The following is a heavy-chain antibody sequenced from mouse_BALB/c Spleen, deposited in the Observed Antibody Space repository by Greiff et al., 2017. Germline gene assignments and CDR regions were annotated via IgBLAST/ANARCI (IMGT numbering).Heavy chain of an antibody. V-gene: IGHV5-6*01. CDR3: ARRHYITTVVAPSYAMDY. CDR2: ISSGGSYT. CDR1: GFTFSSYG. Sequence: EVHLVESGGDLVKPGGSLKLSCAASGFTFSSYGMSWVRQTPDKRLEWVATISSGGSYTYYPDSVKGRFTISRDNAKNTLYLQMSSLKSEDTAMYYCARRHYITTVVAPSYAMDYWGQGTSVTVSS. D-gene: IGHD1-1*01. J-gene: IGHJ4*01.